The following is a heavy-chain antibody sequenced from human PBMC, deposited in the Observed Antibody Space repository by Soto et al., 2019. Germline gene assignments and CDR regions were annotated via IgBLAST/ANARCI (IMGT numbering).Heavy chain of an antibody. CDR1: GDSISSSSW. CDR2: FYHSGST. J-gene: IGHJ4*02. Sequence: QVQLQESGPGLVEPSGTLSLTCAVSGDSISSSSWWSWVRQPPGKGLEWIGEFYHSGSTNYNPSLESRVTISIDKSKNQFSLKVSSVTVADTAIYYCARNGYYAIDYWGQGTLVTVSS. V-gene: IGHV4-4*02. CDR3: ARNGYYAIDY. D-gene: IGHD3-22*01.